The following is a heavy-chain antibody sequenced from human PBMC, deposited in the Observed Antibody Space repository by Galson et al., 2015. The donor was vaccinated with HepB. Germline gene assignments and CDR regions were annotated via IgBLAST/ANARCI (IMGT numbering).Heavy chain of an antibody. CDR1: GFTFSSYA. D-gene: IGHD6-13*01. CDR2: ISGSGGST. Sequence: SLRLSCAASGFTFSSYAMSWVRQAPGKGLEWVSAISGSGGSTYYADSVKGRFTISRDNSKNTLYLQMNSLRAEDTAVYYCAKAWGIAAAGARYYDYWGQGTLVTVSS. CDR3: AKAWGIAAAGARYYDY. V-gene: IGHV3-23*01. J-gene: IGHJ4*02.